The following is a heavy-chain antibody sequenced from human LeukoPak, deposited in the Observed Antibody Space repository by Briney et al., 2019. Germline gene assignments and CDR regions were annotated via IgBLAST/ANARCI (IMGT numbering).Heavy chain of an antibody. CDR3: ARINSSPGGYFVVY. J-gene: IGHJ4*02. Sequence: SETLSLTCTVSGGSISSYYWSWIRQPPGKGLEWIGYIYYSGSTNYNPSLKSRVTISVHTSKNQFSLNLSSVTAADTAVYYCARINSSPGGYFVVYWGQGTLVSVSS. CDR1: GGSISSYY. CDR2: IYYSGST. D-gene: IGHD2/OR15-2a*01. V-gene: IGHV4-59*01.